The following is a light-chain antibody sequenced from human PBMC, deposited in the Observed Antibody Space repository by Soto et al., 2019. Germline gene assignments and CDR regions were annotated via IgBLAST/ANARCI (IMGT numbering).Light chain of an antibody. V-gene: IGLV2-8*01. J-gene: IGLJ1*01. CDR1: SSDVGGYNF. CDR3: SSYGGSNNFV. Sequence: QSALTRPPSASGSPGQSVTISCTGTSSDVGGYNFVSWYQHFPGKAPKLIIYEVTKRPSGVPDRFSGSKSGNTASLTVSGLQTDDEADYYCSSYGGSNNFVFGTGTKLTVL. CDR2: EVT.